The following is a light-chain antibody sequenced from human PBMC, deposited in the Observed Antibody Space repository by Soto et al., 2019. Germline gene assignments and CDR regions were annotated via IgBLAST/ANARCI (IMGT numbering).Light chain of an antibody. Sequence: EIVLTQSPGTLSLSPGERATLSCRASQSVNNNYLAWYQQQRGQAPRLLIYDASSRATGIPDRFSGSGSGTDFTLTISRLEPEDFAVYHCQQYGSSRWTFGQGTKVDIK. CDR1: QSVNNNY. CDR3: QQYGSSRWT. V-gene: IGKV3-20*01. J-gene: IGKJ1*01. CDR2: DAS.